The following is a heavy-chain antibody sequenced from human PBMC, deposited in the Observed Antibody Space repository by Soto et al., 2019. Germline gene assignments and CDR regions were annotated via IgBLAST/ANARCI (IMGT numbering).Heavy chain of an antibody. CDR1: GFVFRNYW. Sequence: QLVESGGGLVQPGGSLRLSCAVSGFVFRNYWMAWARRAPGKGLEWVAVIKQDGSETHYVDSVRGRFTISRDNAKNSLFLQMHNLRVDDTAVYYCTRDWDSWGQGTLVTVSS. CDR2: IKQDGSET. CDR3: TRDWDS. V-gene: IGHV3-7*01. J-gene: IGHJ4*02.